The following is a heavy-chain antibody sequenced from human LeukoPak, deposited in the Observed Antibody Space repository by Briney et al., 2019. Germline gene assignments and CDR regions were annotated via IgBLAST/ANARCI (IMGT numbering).Heavy chain of an antibody. J-gene: IGHJ3*02. Sequence: SGTLSLTCDVSGGSISSSNWCSWVRHPPGKGLEWIGEIYHSGSTNYNPSLKSRVTISVDKSKNQFSLKLSSVTAADTAVYYCASDMVRGIDAFDIWGQGTMVTVSS. D-gene: IGHD3-10*01. V-gene: IGHV4-4*02. CDR1: GGSISSSNW. CDR2: IYHSGST. CDR3: ASDMVRGIDAFDI.